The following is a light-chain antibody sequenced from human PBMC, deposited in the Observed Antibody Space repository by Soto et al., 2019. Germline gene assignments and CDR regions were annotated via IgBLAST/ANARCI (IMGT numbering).Light chain of an antibody. J-gene: IGKJ1*01. Sequence: IGLTQSAGTLSLSQGERATISCRASQSVSNNYLAWYQQKPGQAPRLLIYGASNRVTGIPDRLSGSGSGTDFTLTISRLEPEDFAVYYCQQYGSSGTFGQGTKVDI. CDR2: GAS. CDR1: QSVSNNY. CDR3: QQYGSSGT. V-gene: IGKV3-20*01.